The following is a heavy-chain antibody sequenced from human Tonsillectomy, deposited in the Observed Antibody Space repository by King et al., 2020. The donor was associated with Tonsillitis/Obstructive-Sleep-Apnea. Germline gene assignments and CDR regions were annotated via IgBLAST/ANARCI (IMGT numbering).Heavy chain of an antibody. J-gene: IGHJ4*02. CDR1: GFTFDDYT. CDR2: IYWDGSNT. CDR3: VKDRGYNVGSYFDY. D-gene: IGHD5-24*01. V-gene: IGHV3-43*01. Sequence: EQLVESGGIVVQPGGSLRLSCAASGFTFDDYTMHWVRQPPGKGLEWVSLIYWDGSNTYYTDSVKGRFTISRDNTKNSLYLQMNGLRTEDTALYFCVKDRGYNVGSYFDYWGQGTLVSVSS.